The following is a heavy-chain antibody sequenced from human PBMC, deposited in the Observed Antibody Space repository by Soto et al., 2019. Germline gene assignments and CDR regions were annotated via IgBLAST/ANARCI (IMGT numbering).Heavy chain of an antibody. Sequence: SVKVSCKSSGGTFSSFINYPINWVRQAPGQGLEWMGGIVPNVGTVNYAQKFRGKVTITADKSTGTAYMELSSLRSEDTALYYCARRDTSGFLRYFYNWGQGTQVTVSS. V-gene: IGHV1-69*06. J-gene: IGHJ4*02. CDR2: IVPNVGTV. CDR3: ARRDTSGFLRYFYN. D-gene: IGHD3-3*01. CDR1: GGTFSSFINYP.